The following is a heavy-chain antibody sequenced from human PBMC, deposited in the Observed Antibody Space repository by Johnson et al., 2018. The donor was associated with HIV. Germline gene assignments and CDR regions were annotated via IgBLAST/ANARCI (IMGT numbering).Heavy chain of an antibody. Sequence: QVQLVESGGGVVQPGGSLRLSCAASGFTFSSYGMHWVRQAPGKGLEWVAFIRYDGSNKYYADSVKGRFTISRDNSKNTLYLQMNSLRAEDTAVYYCARDDLRDTGAFDFWGQGTVVTVS. J-gene: IGHJ3*01. CDR1: GFTFSSYG. D-gene: IGHD2-8*02. CDR3: ARDDLRDTGAFDF. CDR2: IRYDGSNK. V-gene: IGHV3-30*02.